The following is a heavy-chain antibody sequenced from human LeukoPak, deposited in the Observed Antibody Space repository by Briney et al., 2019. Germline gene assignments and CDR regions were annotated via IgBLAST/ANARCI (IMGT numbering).Heavy chain of an antibody. CDR2: ITWDGGTT. D-gene: IGHD4-17*01. CDR3: ARTTVTTGRTNWFDP. Sequence: GGSLRLSCAASGFTFDVYAMHWVRQAPGKGLEWVSLITWDGGTTYYADSVKGRFTISRDNAKNSLYLQMNSLRAEDTAFYYCARTTVTTGRTNWFDPWGQGTLVTVSS. J-gene: IGHJ5*02. V-gene: IGHV3-43D*03. CDR1: GFTFDVYA.